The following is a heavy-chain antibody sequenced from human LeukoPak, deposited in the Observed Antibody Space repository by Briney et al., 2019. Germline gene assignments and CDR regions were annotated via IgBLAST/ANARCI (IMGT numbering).Heavy chain of an antibody. CDR1: GFTLSSNY. V-gene: IGHV3-7*01. CDR3: LQRGFDY. CDR2: VKPDGRDK. Sequence: GGSLRLSCAASGFTLSSNYMTWVRQAPGKGLEWVANVKPDGRDKHYVDSVEGRFTISRDNAKNSLYLQMNSLRVEDTAVYYCLQRGFDYWGQGALVTVS. J-gene: IGHJ4*02. D-gene: IGHD3-16*01.